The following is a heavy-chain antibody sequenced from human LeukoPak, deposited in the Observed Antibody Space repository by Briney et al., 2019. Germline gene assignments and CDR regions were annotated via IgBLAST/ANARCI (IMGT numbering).Heavy chain of an antibody. V-gene: IGHV3-30-3*01. J-gene: IGHJ4*02. CDR1: GFTVSSNY. D-gene: IGHD3-3*01. CDR2: ISYDGSNK. Sequence: GGSLRLSCAASGFTVSSNYMSWVRQAPGKGLEWVAVISYDGSNKYYADSVKGRFTISRDNSKNTLYLQMNSLRAEDTAVYYCAREERVLRFLEWLGYWGQGTLVTVSS. CDR3: AREERVLRFLEWLGY.